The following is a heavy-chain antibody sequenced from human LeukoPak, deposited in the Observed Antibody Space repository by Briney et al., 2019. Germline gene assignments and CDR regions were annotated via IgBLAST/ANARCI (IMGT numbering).Heavy chain of an antibody. CDR1: GYTFTSYY. D-gene: IGHD3-10*01. CDR2: INPSGGST. J-gene: IGHJ6*03. V-gene: IGHV1-46*01. Sequence: ASVKVSCKASGYTFTSYYMHWERQAPGQGLEWMGIINPSGGSTSYAQKFQGRVTMTRDTSTSTVYMELSSLRSDDTAVYYCARDYYGSGSYYRVGYYYYMDVWGKGTTVTVSS. CDR3: ARDYYGSGSYYRVGYYYYMDV.